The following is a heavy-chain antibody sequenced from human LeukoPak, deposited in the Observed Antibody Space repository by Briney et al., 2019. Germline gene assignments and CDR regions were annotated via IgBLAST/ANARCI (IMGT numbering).Heavy chain of an antibody. J-gene: IGHJ4*02. Sequence: ASVKVSCKASGYTFTSYYLHWVRQAPGQGLEWMGIINPSGGSPTYAQKIQGRVTMTRDTSTSAVYMELSSLTSEDTAVYYCARGSLWQQLAHFDYWGQGTLVTVSS. CDR2: INPSGGSP. V-gene: IGHV1-46*01. CDR3: ARGSLWQQLAHFDY. CDR1: GYTFTSYY. D-gene: IGHD6-13*01.